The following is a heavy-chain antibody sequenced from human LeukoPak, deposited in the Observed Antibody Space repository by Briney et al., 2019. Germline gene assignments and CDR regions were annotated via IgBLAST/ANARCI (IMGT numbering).Heavy chain of an antibody. D-gene: IGHD3-22*01. CDR2: IIPIFGTA. V-gene: IGHV1-69*13. CDR1: GGTFSSYA. J-gene: IGHJ5*02. Sequence: GASVKVSCKASGGTFSSYAISWVRQAPGQGLEWMGGIIPIFGTANYAQKFQGRVTITADESTSTAYMELSSLRSEDTAVYYCAYDSSGYSPGKYNWFDPWGQGTLVTVSS. CDR3: AYDSSGYSPGKYNWFDP.